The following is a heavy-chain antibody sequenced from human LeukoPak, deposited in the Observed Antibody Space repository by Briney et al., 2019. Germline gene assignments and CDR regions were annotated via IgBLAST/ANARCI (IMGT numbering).Heavy chain of an antibody. CDR2: IDPSDSYA. V-gene: IGHV5-10-1*01. CDR3: ARDYYDSGGSDAFDI. D-gene: IGHD3-22*01. CDR1: GYSFTNYW. Sequence: GESLKISCKGSGYSFTNYWISLVRQMPGKGLEWMGKIDPSDSYANYSPSFQGHVTISADKSITTAYLQWGSLKASDTAMYYCARDYYDSGGSDAFDIWGQGTMVTVYS. J-gene: IGHJ3*02.